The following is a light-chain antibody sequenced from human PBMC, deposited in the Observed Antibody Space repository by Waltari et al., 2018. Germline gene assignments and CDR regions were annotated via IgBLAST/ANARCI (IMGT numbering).Light chain of an antibody. CDR2: KSS. Sequence: DIQMTQSPSTLSASVGDRVTITCRASQSIGRWLAWYQQSPGRAPKLLIHKSSILENGVSPRFGGSGSGTEFTLTISSLQPADFATYYCQQYSTYSRTFGQGTKVDVK. V-gene: IGKV1-5*03. J-gene: IGKJ1*01. CDR3: QQYSTYSRT. CDR1: QSIGRW.